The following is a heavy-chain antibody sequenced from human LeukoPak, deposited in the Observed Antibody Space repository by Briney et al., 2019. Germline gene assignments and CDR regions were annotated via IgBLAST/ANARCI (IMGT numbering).Heavy chain of an antibody. J-gene: IGHJ5*02. CDR3: ARVHFKSYGSGTNWFDP. CDR1: GFTFSSYS. D-gene: IGHD3-10*01. Sequence: PGGSLRLSCAASGFTFSSYSMNWVRQAPGKGLEWVSSISSSSSYIYYADSVKGRFTISRDNAKNSLYLQMNSLRAEDTAVYYCARVHFKSYGSGTNWFDPWGQGTRVTVSS. CDR2: ISSSSSYI. V-gene: IGHV3-21*01.